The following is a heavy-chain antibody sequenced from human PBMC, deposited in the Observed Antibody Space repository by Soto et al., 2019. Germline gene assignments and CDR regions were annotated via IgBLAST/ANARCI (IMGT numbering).Heavy chain of an antibody. CDR2: VYSNGNT. Sequence: QVQLQESGPGLVKPSQTLSLTCTVSDDSLTTNKYAWTWIRQNPEKGLEWIGYVYSNGNTRSSPSLKGRVSMSVDTSKSHFSLRLSSVTAADTAVYFCARASYFRPSGSYYFVSWGQGTLVTVSS. J-gene: IGHJ4*02. CDR1: DDSLTTNKYA. D-gene: IGHD3-10*01. CDR3: ARASYFRPSGSYYFVS. V-gene: IGHV4-31*03.